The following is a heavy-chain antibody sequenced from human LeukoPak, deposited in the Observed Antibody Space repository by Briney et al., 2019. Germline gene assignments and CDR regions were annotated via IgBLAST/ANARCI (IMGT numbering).Heavy chain of an antibody. CDR1: GFTFSSYG. D-gene: IGHD2-15*01. Sequence: PGGSLRLSCAASGFTFSSYGMHWVRQAPGKGLEWVAVISYDGSNKYYADSVKGRFTISRDNSKNTLYLQKNSLRAEDTAVYYCAKGQRIYYFDYWGQGTLVTVSS. J-gene: IGHJ4*02. V-gene: IGHV3-30*18. CDR3: AKGQRIYYFDY. CDR2: ISYDGSNK.